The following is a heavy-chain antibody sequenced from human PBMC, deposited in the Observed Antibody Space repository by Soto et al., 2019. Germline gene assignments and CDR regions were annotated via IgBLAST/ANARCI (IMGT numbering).Heavy chain of an antibody. CDR3: VRLTYSNAKDY. CDR2: IYWNDDI. J-gene: IGHJ4*02. V-gene: IGHV2-5*04. Sequence: SGPTLVNPTQTLTLTCTFSGFSLSASGVGVGWIRQPPGKALEWLAVIYWNDDIHYSPSLKTRLTITKDTSNNQVVLTMTNMDPVDTGTFYCVRLTYSNAKDYWGQGTMVTVYS. D-gene: IGHD4-4*01. CDR1: GFSLSASGVG.